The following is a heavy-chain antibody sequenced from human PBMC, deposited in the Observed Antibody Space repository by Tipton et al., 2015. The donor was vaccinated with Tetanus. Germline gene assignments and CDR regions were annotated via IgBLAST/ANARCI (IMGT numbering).Heavy chain of an antibody. D-gene: IGHD3-22*01. CDR1: GYSFTSYW. CDR3: ARPSYYYDSSGYFDAFDI. V-gene: IGHV5-51*01. CDR2: IYPGDSDT. Sequence: VQLVQSGAEVKKPGESLKISCKGSGYSFTSYWIGWVRQMPGKGLEWMGIIYPGDSDTRYSPSFQGRVTISADKSISTAYLQWSSLKASDTAMYYCARPSYYYDSSGYFDAFDIWGQGTMVTVSS. J-gene: IGHJ3*02.